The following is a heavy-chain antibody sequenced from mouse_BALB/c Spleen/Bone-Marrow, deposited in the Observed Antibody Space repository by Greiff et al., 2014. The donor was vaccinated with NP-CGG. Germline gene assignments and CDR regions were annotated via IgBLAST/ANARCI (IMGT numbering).Heavy chain of an antibody. Sequence: VQLQQSGAELVKPGASVKLSCTASGFNIKDTYMHWVKQRPEQGLEWIGRIDPANGNTKYDPKFQGKATITADTSSNTAHLQLSSLPSEDTAVYYCTTYYGSRFTYWGQGTLVTVSA. V-gene: IGHV14-3*02. J-gene: IGHJ3*01. CDR1: GFNIKDTY. CDR3: TTYYGSRFTY. D-gene: IGHD2-9*01. CDR2: IDPANGNT.